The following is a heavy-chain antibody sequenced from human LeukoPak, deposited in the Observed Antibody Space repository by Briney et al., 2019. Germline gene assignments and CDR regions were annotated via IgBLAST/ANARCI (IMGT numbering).Heavy chain of an antibody. J-gene: IGHJ5*02. CDR1: GFTLSSNW. D-gene: IGHD3-10*01. CDR2: IYSDGSRT. V-gene: IGHV3-74*01. Sequence: AGGSLRLSCAGSGFTLSSNWMHWVRQAPGKGLVWISRIYSDGSRTNYADSVKGRFTISGENAKNSLYMQMNSLRVEDMAVYYCARDLVVRGRWSWFDPRGQGTLVTVSS. CDR3: ARDLVVRGRWSWFDP.